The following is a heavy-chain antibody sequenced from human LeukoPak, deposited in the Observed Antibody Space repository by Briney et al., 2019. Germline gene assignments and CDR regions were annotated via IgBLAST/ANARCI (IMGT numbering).Heavy chain of an antibody. CDR2: IYYSGST. V-gene: IGHV4-59*01. D-gene: IGHD3-22*01. J-gene: IGHJ4*02. Sequence: SQTLSLTCTVSGGSISSYYWSWIRQPPGKGLEWIGYIYYSGSTNYNPSLKSRVTISVDTSKNQFSLKLSSVTAADTAVYYCVPYDSSGYFTYWGQGTLVTVSS. CDR3: VPYDSSGYFTY. CDR1: GGSISSYY.